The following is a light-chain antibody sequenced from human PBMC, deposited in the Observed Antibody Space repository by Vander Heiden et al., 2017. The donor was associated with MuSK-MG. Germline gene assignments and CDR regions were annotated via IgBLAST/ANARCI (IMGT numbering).Light chain of an antibody. Sequence: QSALTQPASVSGSPGQSITISCTGTSSDVGSYNLVSWYQQHPDKAPKLMISEVNKRPSGVSNRFSGSKSGNTASLTISGLQAEDEADYYCSSYAGTSRWLVFGGGTKLTVL. CDR1: SSDVGSYNL. J-gene: IGLJ2*01. CDR3: SSYAGTSRWLV. CDR2: EVN. V-gene: IGLV2-23*02.